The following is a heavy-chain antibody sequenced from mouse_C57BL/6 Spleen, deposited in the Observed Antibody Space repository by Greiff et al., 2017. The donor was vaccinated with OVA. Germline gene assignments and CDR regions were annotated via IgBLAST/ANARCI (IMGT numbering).Heavy chain of an antibody. CDR2: INPNNGGT. V-gene: IGHV1-18*01. CDR3: ARRSDDHFDY. J-gene: IGHJ2*01. CDR1: GYTFTDYN. Sequence: VQLQQSGPELVKPGASVKIPCKASGYTFTDYNMDWVKQSHGKSLEWIGDINPNNGGTNYNEKFKGKATMTVDKSSSTAYMKLRSLTSEDAAVYYCARRSDDHFDYWGQGTTVTVSS. D-gene: IGHD2-3*01.